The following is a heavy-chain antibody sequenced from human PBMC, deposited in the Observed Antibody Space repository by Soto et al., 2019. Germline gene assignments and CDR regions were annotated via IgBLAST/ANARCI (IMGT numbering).Heavy chain of an antibody. V-gene: IGHV1-69*01. J-gene: IGHJ4*02. D-gene: IGHD4-17*01. CDR3: ARDFTYGDYGLT. CDR1: GGTFSIYA. CDR2: IIPIFGTA. Sequence: QVQLVQSGAEVKKPGSSVKVSCKASGGTFSIYAISWVRQAPGHGLEWMGGIIPIFGTANYAQKFQGRVTITADESTRTAYMELSSLRSEDTAVYYCARDFTYGDYGLTWGEGPLVTVSS.